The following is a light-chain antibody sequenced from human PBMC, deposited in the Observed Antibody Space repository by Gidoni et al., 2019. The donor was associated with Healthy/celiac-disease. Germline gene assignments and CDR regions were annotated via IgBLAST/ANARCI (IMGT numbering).Light chain of an antibody. J-gene: IGKJ3*01. CDR2: DAS. V-gene: IGKV3-11*01. CDR1: QSVSSY. Sequence: EIVLTQSPATLSLSPGERATLSCRASQSVSSYLAWYQQKPGQAPRLLIYDASNRATGIPARFSGSGSGTDFTLTISSLEPEDVAVYYCQQRSNWPPTFGPXTKVDIK. CDR3: QQRSNWPPT.